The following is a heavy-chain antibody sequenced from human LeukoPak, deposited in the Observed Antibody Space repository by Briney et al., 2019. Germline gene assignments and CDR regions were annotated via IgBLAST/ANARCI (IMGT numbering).Heavy chain of an antibody. CDR3: IRGTVGAPGNDY. J-gene: IGHJ4*02. D-gene: IGHD1-26*01. CDR2: IKQDGGEK. Sequence: GGSLRLSCAASGFTFSSYWMTWVRQAPGKGLEWVASIKQDGGEKYYVDSVKGRFTISGDNAKNSLYLQMDSLRAEDTAVYYCIRGTVGAPGNDYWGQGTLVTVSS. CDR1: GFTFSSYW. V-gene: IGHV3-7*04.